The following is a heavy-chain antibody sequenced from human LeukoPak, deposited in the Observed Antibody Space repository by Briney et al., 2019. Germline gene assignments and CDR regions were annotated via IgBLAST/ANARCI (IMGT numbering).Heavy chain of an antibody. V-gene: IGHV3-21*01. Sequence: GGSLSLSCTASGLTFSIYSMSWVRQAPGKGGEWVSSISSRSNSTYYAHSVKGQFTIPRDNAKNSLYLQMNSLRAGDTAVYYCARGPSCTSTSCYTTGLFDYWGQGTPVTVSS. D-gene: IGHD2-2*01. CDR3: ARGPSCTSTSCYTTGLFDY. CDR2: ISSRSNST. J-gene: IGHJ4*02. CDR1: GLTFSIYS.